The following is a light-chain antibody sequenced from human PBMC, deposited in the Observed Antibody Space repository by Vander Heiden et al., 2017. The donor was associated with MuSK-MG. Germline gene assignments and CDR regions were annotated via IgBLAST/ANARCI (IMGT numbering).Light chain of an antibody. CDR2: AAT. J-gene: IGKJ4*01. V-gene: IGKV1-39*01. CDR3: QQGDINPLT. CDR1: QNIGNY. Sequence: DSQMTQSPSSLSASVGDRVTIICRATQNIGNYLNWYQQKGGKAPQLLIYAATRLQSGVPSRFSGSGSGTEFTLSISSLQREDFATYYCQQGDINPLTFGGGTKVEIK.